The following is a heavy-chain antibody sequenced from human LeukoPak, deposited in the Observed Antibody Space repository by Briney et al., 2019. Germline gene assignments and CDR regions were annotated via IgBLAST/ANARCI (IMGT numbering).Heavy chain of an antibody. CDR2: ISAYNGNT. D-gene: IGHD3-3*01. CDR3: ARATMTGHKRRGVYYFDY. V-gene: IGHV1-18*01. J-gene: IGHJ4*02. Sequence: ASVKVSCKASGYTFTSYGISWVRQAPGQGLEWMGWISAYNGNTNYAQKLQGRVTMTTDTSTSTAYMELRSLRSDDTAVYYCARATMTGHKRRGVYYFDYWGQGTLVTVSS. CDR1: GYTFTSYG.